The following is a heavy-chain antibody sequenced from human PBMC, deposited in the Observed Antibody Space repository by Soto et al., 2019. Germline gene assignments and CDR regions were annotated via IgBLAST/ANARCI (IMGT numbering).Heavy chain of an antibody. V-gene: IGHV3-48*03. CDR1: GFIFRSYE. CDR2: ISSSGDTR. D-gene: IGHD6-19*01. CDR3: AIMDSSAA. J-gene: IGHJ4*02. Sequence: EVQLVESGGGLVQPGGSLRLSCAASGFIFRSYEMHWLRQAPGKGLEWVSYISSSGDTRYYADSVKGRFTISRDNAKNSLHLQMNSLRAEDTAVYYCAIMDSSAAWGQGALVTVSS.